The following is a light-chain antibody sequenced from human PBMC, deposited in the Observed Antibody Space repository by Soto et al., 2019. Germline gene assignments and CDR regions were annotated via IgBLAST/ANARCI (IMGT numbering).Light chain of an antibody. CDR3: ETWDSNTRV. Sequence: QPVLTQSSSASASLGSSVKLTCTLSSGHSSYIIAWHQQKPGKAPRYLMKLEGSGSYNKGSGVPDRFSGSSSGADRYLTISTHQFEDEADYYCETWDSNTRVFGGGTKLTVL. V-gene: IGLV4-60*02. CDR1: SGHSSYI. J-gene: IGLJ2*01. CDR2: LEGSGSY.